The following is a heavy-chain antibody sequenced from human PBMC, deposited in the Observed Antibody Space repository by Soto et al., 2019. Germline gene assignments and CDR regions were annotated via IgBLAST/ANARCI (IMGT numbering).Heavy chain of an antibody. D-gene: IGHD3-22*01. CDR3: ATVTQTYYYDSSGYSIFDY. Sequence: ASVKVSCKGSGYTLTELSMHWVLQAPGKGLEWMGGFDPEDGETIYAQKFQGRVTMTEDTSTDTAYMELSSLRSEDTAVYYCATVTQTYYYDSSGYSIFDYWGQGTLVTVSS. J-gene: IGHJ4*02. CDR1: GYTLTELS. V-gene: IGHV1-24*01. CDR2: FDPEDGET.